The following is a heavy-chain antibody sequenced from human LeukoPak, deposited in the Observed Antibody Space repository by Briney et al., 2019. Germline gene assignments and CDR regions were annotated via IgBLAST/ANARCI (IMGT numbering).Heavy chain of an antibody. CDR2: IYYSGST. CDR1: GGSISNYY. V-gene: IGHV4-59*01. D-gene: IGHD3-3*01. CDR3: ARATYDGPLNFGY. Sequence: SETLSLTCTVSGGSISNYYWSWIRQPPGKGLEWIGYIYYSGSTSYNPSLKSRVAISVETSKNQFSVNLSSVTAADTAVYYCARATYDGPLNFGYWGQGTLVTVSS. J-gene: IGHJ4*02.